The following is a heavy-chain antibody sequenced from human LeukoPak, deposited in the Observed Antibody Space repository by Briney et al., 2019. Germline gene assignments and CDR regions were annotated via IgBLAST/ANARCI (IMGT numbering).Heavy chain of an antibody. Sequence: GGSLRLSCAASGFTFSSYAMSWVRQAPGKGLEWVSAISGSGGSTYYADSVKGRFTISRDNSKNTLYLQMNSLRAEDTAVYYCAKITFGGVVVRGPFDYWGQGTLVTVSS. CDR2: ISGSGGST. CDR1: GFTFSSYA. CDR3: AKITFGGVVVRGPFDY. D-gene: IGHD3-16*02. J-gene: IGHJ4*02. V-gene: IGHV3-23*01.